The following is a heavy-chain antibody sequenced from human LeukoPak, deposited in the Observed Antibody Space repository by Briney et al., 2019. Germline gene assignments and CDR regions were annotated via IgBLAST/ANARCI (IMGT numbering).Heavy chain of an antibody. Sequence: GGSLRLSCAASGFTFSDYYMSWIRQAPGKGLEWVSYISSSGTTTHYADSVKGRFSISRDNAKNSLFLQVNSLRAEDTAVYYCASPRGVMTAGPFFDNWGQGTLVTVSS. J-gene: IGHJ4*01. V-gene: IGHV3-11*01. CDR3: ASPRGVMTAGPFFDN. CDR2: ISSSGTTT. CDR1: GFTFSDYY. D-gene: IGHD2-21*02.